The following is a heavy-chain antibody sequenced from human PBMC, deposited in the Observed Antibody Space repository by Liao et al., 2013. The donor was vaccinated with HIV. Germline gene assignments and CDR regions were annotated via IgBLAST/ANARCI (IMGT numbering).Heavy chain of an antibody. J-gene: IGHJ4*02. CDR2: IYTSGST. CDR3: ASRVYDFWSGYLYWFDY. CDR1: GGSISSYY. V-gene: IGHV4-4*07. D-gene: IGHD3-3*01. Sequence: QVQLQESGPGLVKPSETLSLTCTVSGGSISSYYWSWIRQPAGKGLEWIGRIYTSGSTNYNPSLKSRVTITIDRSKKQISLKLSSVTAADTAVYYCASRVYDFWSGYLYWFDYWGQGTLVTVSS.